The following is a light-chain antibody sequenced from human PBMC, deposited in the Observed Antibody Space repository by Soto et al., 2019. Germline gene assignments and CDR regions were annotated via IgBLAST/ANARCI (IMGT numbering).Light chain of an antibody. J-gene: IGKJ4*01. CDR3: QTYNSAPHT. CDR2: AAS. Sequence: DIQMTQSPSSLSATVGDRVTITCRTSQDMSNYLAWYQQKPGKVPKLLIYAASTLQSEVPSRFSGGGSGTDFSLTISSLQPEDVATYYCQTYNSAPHTFGGGTKVEIQ. V-gene: IGKV1-27*01. CDR1: QDMSNY.